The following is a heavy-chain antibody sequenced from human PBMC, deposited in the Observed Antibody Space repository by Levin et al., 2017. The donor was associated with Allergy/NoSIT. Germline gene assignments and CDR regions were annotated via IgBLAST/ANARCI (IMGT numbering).Heavy chain of an antibody. CDR3: ARDERIYAYRNWEAFDY. CDR1: GYTFTSYG. CDR2: ISADNGNT. V-gene: IGHV1-18*01. D-gene: IGHD7-27*01. J-gene: IGHJ4*02. Sequence: GESLKISCKPSGYTFTSYGVSWVRQAPGQGLEWVGWISADNGNTNYAQKFQGRVTMTTDTSTSTAYMELRSLRSDDTAGYYCARDERIYAYRNWEAFDYWGLGTLVTVSS.